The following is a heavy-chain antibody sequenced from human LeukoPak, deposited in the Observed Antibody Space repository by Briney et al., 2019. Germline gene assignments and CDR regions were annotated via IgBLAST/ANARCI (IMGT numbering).Heavy chain of an antibody. V-gene: IGHV4-39*01. J-gene: IGHJ4*02. CDR1: GGSISSSSYY. Sequence: SETLSLTCTVSGGSISSSSYYWGWIRQPPGKGLEWIGSIYYSGSTYYNPSFKSRVTISVDTSKNQFSLKLSSVTAVDTAVYYCARRDYYDSSGYYDYWGQGTLVTVSS. CDR3: ARRDYYDSSGYYDY. CDR2: IYYSGST. D-gene: IGHD3-22*01.